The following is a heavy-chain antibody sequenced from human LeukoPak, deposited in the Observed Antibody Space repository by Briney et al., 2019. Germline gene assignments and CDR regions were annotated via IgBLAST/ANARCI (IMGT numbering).Heavy chain of an antibody. J-gene: IGHJ4*02. CDR1: GYTFTSYY. CDR3: ARDTPGYYDSSGYPRPNRSFDY. CDR2: INPSGVST. Sequence: AASVNVSCKASGYTFTSYYMHWVRQAPGQGLEWMGIINPSGVSTSYAQKFQGRVTMTRDTSTSTVYMELSSLRSEDTAVYYCARDTPGYYDSSGYPRPNRSFDYWGQGSLVTVSS. V-gene: IGHV1-46*01. D-gene: IGHD3-22*01.